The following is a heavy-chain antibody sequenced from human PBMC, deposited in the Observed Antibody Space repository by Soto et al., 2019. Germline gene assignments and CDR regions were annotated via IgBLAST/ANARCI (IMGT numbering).Heavy chain of an antibody. CDR2: ITTSSSFR. J-gene: IGHJ4*02. V-gene: IGHV3-21*01. CDR1: GFTFSTYS. CDR3: ARDLGVALATLILDY. D-gene: IGHD2-15*01. Sequence: GGSLRLSCAASGFTFSTYSMNWVRQAPGKGLEWVSDITTSSSFRFYADSVKGRFTISRDDAKNSLYLQMNSLRAEDTGVYYCARDLGVALATLILDYWGQGSLVTVSS.